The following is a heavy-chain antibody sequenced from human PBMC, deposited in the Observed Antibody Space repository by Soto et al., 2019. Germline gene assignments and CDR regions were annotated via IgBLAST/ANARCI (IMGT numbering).Heavy chain of an antibody. D-gene: IGHD6-19*01. V-gene: IGHV1-2*02. CDR1: GYSFTGYY. CDR2: IYPNSGDT. CDR3: ASLQTSGWYGVH. J-gene: IGHJ4*02. Sequence: ASVKVSCKASGYSFTGYYIHWLRQAPGQGLEWMGWIYPNSGDTKSAQKFQGRLTLTRDTSITTAYMELSSLRSDDTAIYYCASLQTSGWYGVHWGQATLVTVSS.